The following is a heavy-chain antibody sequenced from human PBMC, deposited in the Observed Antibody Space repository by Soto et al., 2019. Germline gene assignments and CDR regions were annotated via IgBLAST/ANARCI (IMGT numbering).Heavy chain of an antibody. CDR2: IGLSGDTI. V-gene: IGHV3-48*03. Sequence: GGSLRLSCAVSGFSFTNYEMNWVRQAPGKGLEWIAYIGLSGDTIYYADSVKGRFTISGDHAKNSLELQMNSLRADDTALYYCARESFSASPNFFDYWGRGTQVTVSS. D-gene: IGHD3-16*01. CDR3: ARESFSASPNFFDY. CDR1: GFSFTNYE. J-gene: IGHJ4*02.